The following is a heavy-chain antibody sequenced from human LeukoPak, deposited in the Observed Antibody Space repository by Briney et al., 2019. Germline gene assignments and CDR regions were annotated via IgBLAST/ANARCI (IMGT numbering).Heavy chain of an antibody. CDR1: GYTFISYH. V-gene: IGHV1-46*01. D-gene: IGHD4-23*01. J-gene: IGHJ5*01. CDR3: ARGDYGGNSADS. Sequence: ASVKVSCESSGYTFISYHFHWVRQAPGQGLEWMGVINPGGGTSYAQKFQGRVTMTRDTSTRRVYMELSSPRSEDTALYYCARGDYGGNSADSWGQGTRVTVSS. CDR2: INPGGGT.